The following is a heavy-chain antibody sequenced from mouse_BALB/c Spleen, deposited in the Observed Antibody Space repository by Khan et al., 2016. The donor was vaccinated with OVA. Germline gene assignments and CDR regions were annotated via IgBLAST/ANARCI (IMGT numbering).Heavy chain of an antibody. CDR3: ARQPYYHYNVMDY. CDR1: GFSLTNYG. CDR2: IWSDGST. Sequence: VELVESGPGLVAPSQSLSITCTISGFSLTNYGVHWVRQPPGKGLEWLVVIWSDGSTTYNSALKSRLTITKDNSNSQVFLKMTSLQTDDTAIYFCARQPYYHYNVMDYWGQGTSVTVSS. D-gene: IGHD2-10*01. J-gene: IGHJ4*01. V-gene: IGHV2-6-1*01.